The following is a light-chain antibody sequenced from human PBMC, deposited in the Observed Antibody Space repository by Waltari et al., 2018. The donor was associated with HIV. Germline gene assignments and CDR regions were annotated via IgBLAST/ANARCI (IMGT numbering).Light chain of an antibody. CDR3: VLYMGSGSWV. Sequence: QTVATKEPSFSVSPAGTVTLTGGLSSGTVATSYYPSGYQQTPGQAPRTLIYSTNTRSSGVPDRFSGSILGNKAALTITGAQADDESDYYCVLYMGSGSWVFGGGTKLTVL. CDR2: STN. V-gene: IGLV8-61*01. J-gene: IGLJ3*02. CDR1: SGTVATSYY.